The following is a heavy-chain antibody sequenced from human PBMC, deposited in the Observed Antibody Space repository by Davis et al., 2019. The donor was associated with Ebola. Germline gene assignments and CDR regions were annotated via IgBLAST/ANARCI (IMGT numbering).Heavy chain of an antibody. CDR2: ISYDGSNK. Sequence: GGSLRLSCATSGFTFSTYYMTWVRQAPGKGLEWVAVISYDGSNKYYADSVKGRFTISRDNSKNTLYLQMNSLRAEDTAVYYCARDGHTYYYDSSQNGMDVWGQGTTVTVSS. CDR1: GFTFSTYY. CDR3: ARDGHTYYYDSSQNGMDV. V-gene: IGHV3-30-3*01. J-gene: IGHJ6*02. D-gene: IGHD3-22*01.